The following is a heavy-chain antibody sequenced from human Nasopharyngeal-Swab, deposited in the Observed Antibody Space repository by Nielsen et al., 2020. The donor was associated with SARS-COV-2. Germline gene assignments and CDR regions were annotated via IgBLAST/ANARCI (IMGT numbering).Heavy chain of an antibody. CDR2: INHSGST. CDR3: ARLVPYYYYYMDV. Sequence: SQTLSLTCAVYGGSFSGYYWSWIRQPPGKGLEWIGEINHSGSTNYNPSLKSRVTISVDTSKNQFSLKLSSVTAADTAVYYCARLVPYYYYYMDVWGKGTTVTVSS. D-gene: IGHD3-10*01. V-gene: IGHV4-34*01. J-gene: IGHJ6*03. CDR1: GGSFSGYY.